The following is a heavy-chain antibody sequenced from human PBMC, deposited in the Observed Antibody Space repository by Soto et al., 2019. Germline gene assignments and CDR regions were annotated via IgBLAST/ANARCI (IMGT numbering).Heavy chain of an antibody. D-gene: IGHD3-10*01. V-gene: IGHV3-33*01. CDR2: IWYDGSNK. Sequence: GGSLRLSCAASGFTFSSYGMHWVRQAPGKGLEWVAVIWYDGSNKYYADSVKGRFTISRDNSKNTLYLQMNSLRAEDTAVYYCARDRFGRFYVRTLRSQPLGYWGQGTLVTVSS. CDR1: GFTFSSYG. CDR3: ARDRFGRFYVRTLRSQPLGY. J-gene: IGHJ4*02.